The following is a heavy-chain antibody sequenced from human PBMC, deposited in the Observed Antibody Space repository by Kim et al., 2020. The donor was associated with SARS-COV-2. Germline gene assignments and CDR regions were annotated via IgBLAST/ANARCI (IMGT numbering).Heavy chain of an antibody. Sequence: GGSLRLSCTASGFIFDDYAFHWVRQAPGKGLEWVAGIGWRSRSIEYADSVKGRFTISRDSAKNSLYLQMNSLRPEDTALYYCAEDMGAAAGENYYGMDVWGQGTTVTVSS. D-gene: IGHD6-13*01. CDR1: GFIFDDYA. CDR2: IGWRSRSI. CDR3: AEDMGAAAGENYYGMDV. V-gene: IGHV3-9*01. J-gene: IGHJ6*02.